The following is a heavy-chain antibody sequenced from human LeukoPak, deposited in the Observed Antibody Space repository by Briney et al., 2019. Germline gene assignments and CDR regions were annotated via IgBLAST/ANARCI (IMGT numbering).Heavy chain of an antibody. Sequence: GGSLRLSCAASGFTFSDYAMHWVRQAPGKELEYVSAISSNGGSIHYANSVKGRFTISRDNSKNTLYLQIDSLRAEDMAVYYCARDTCGCGSGWHLYWYFDLWGRGTLVTVSS. CDR2: ISSNGGSI. D-gene: IGHD6-19*01. CDR3: ARDTCGCGSGWHLYWYFDL. CDR1: GFTFSDYA. V-gene: IGHV3-64*01. J-gene: IGHJ2*01.